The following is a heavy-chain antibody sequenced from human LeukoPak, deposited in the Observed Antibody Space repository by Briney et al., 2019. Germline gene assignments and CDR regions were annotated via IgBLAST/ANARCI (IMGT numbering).Heavy chain of an antibody. CDR1: GYPFTSYY. CDR2: INPSGTTT. J-gene: IGHJ5*02. V-gene: IGHV1-46*01. CDR3: AREAAVAGYNWFDP. Sequence: ASVKVSCKASGYPFTSYYMHWVRQAPGQGLEWMGLINPSGTTTNDAQKFQGRVTMTRDTSTSTVYMDLSGLRSEDTAVYYCAREAAVAGYNWFDPWGQGTLVTVSS. D-gene: IGHD6-19*01.